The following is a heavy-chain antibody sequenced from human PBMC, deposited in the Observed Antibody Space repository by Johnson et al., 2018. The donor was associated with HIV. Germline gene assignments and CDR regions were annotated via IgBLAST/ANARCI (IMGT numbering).Heavy chain of an antibody. J-gene: IGHJ3*02. Sequence: VQLVESGGGVVQPGRSLRLSCAASGFTFSDHYMDWVRQAPGKGLEYVSAISSNGGSTYYANSVKGRFTISRDNSKNTLDLQMGSLRAEDTALYYCARDLVDAVIVVFGAFDIWGQGTVVTVSS. CDR2: ISSNGGST. D-gene: IGHD3-22*01. V-gene: IGHV3-64*01. CDR1: GFTFSDHY. CDR3: ARDLVDAVIVVFGAFDI.